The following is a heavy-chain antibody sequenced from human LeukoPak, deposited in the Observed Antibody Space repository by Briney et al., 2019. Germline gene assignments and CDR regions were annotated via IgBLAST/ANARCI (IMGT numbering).Heavy chain of an antibody. V-gene: IGHV3-21*01. D-gene: IGHD1-14*01. J-gene: IGHJ2*01. Sequence: PGGSLRLSCAASGFTVSSNYISWVRQAPGKGLEWVSSISSSSSYIYYADSVKGRFTISRDNAKNSLYLQMNSLRAEDTAVYYCARDVLNLFDLWGRGTLVTVSS. CDR1: GFTVSSNY. CDR2: ISSSSSYI. CDR3: ARDVLNLFDL.